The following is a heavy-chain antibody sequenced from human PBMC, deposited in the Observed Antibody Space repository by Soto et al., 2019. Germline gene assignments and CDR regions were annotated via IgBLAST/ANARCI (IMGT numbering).Heavy chain of an antibody. CDR1: GYTFTSYD. CDR3: ASRRWLQPEGSFDY. D-gene: IGHD1-1*01. V-gene: IGHV1-46*01. CDR2: INPSGGST. Sequence: GASVKVSCKASGYTFTSYDMHWVRQAPGQGLEWMGIINPSGGSTSYAQKFQGRVTMTRDASTSTVYMELSSLRSEDTAVYYCASRRWLQPEGSFDYWGQGTLVTVSS. J-gene: IGHJ4*02.